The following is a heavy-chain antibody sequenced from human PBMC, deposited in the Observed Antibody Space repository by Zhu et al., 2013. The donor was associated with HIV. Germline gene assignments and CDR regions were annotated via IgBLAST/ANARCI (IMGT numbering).Heavy chain of an antibody. V-gene: IGHV1-18*01. CDR2: ISAYNGNT. Sequence: QVQLVQSGAEVKKPGASVKVSCKASGYTFTSYGISWVRQAPGQGLEWMGWISAYNGNTNYAQKFQGWVTMTRDTSISTAYMELSRLRSDDTAVYYCARDFDYYDSSGYQDYWYFDLWGRGTLVTVSS. CDR1: GYTFTSYG. CDR3: ARDFDYYDSSGYQDYWYFDL. D-gene: IGHD3-22*01. J-gene: IGHJ2*01.